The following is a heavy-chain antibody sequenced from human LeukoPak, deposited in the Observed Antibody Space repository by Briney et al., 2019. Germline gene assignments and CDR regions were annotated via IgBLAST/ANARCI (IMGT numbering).Heavy chain of an antibody. CDR1: GFTFSSYT. Sequence: GGSLRLSCTASGFTFSSYTMNWVRQAPGKGLEWVSSISGSSAYIYRADSVKGRFTISRDNAKNSVFLHMNSLRAEDTAVYYCARNLPAADYWGQGTLVTVSS. V-gene: IGHV3-21*01. J-gene: IGHJ4*02. CDR3: ARNLPAADY. D-gene: IGHD2-2*01. CDR2: ISGSSAYI.